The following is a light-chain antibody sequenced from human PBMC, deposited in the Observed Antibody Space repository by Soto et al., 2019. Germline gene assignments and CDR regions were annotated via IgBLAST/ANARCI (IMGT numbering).Light chain of an antibody. Sequence: QSALTQPASVSGSPGQSITISCTGTRSDIGAYNFVSWYQQHPGEVPKLILYDVNVRPSGVSNRFSGSKSGNTASLTISGLQAEDEADYYCASWTTSTTMIFGGGTQLTLL. CDR2: DVN. J-gene: IGLJ2*01. V-gene: IGLV2-14*03. CDR1: RSDIGAYNF. CDR3: ASWTTSTTMI.